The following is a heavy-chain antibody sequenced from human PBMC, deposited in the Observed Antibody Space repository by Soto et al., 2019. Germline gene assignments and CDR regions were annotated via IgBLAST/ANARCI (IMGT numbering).Heavy chain of an antibody. CDR1: GGTFSSYA. CDR3: ARRVDYSNYAFDY. J-gene: IGHJ4*02. Sequence: ASVKVSCKASGGTFSSYAISWVRQAPGQGLEWMGGIIPIFGTANYAQKFQGRVTITADESTSTAYMELSSLRSEDTAVYYCARRVDYSNYAFDYWGQGTLVTVSS. CDR2: IIPIFGTA. D-gene: IGHD4-4*01. V-gene: IGHV1-69*13.